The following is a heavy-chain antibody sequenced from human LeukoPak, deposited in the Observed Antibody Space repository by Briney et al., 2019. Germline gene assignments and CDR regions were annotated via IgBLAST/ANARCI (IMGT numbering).Heavy chain of an antibody. D-gene: IGHD3-22*01. CDR3: ARVGEYYDSSGYYFEYFQH. CDR1: GGSINSYY. J-gene: IGHJ1*01. V-gene: IGHV4-59*01. CDR2: IYYSGST. Sequence: SETLSLTCTVSGGSINSYYWSWIRQPPGKGLEWIGYIYYSGSTNYNPSLKSRVTISVDTSKNQFSLKLSSVTAADTAVYYCARVGEYYDSSGYYFEYFQHWGQGTLVTVSS.